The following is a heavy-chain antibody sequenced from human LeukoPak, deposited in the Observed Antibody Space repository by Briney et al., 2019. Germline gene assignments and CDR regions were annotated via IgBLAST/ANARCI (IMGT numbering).Heavy chain of an antibody. D-gene: IGHD1-14*01. V-gene: IGHV3-30-3*01. CDR3: ARGRIQDYVDY. J-gene: IGHJ4*02. Sequence: GGSLRLSCAASGFTFSSYAMHWVSQAPGKGLEWVTVISYDGSNKYYADSVKGRFTISRDNSKNTLYLQMNSPRAEDTAVYYCARGRIQDYVDYWGQGTLVTVSS. CDR1: GFTFSSYA. CDR2: ISYDGSNK.